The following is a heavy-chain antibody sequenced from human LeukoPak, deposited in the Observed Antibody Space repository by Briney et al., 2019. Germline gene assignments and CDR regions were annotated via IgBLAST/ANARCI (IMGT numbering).Heavy chain of an antibody. V-gene: IGHV4-59*11. CDR3: ARDTYYTSGTYIDYFDS. CDR1: GGSMSSHY. CDR2: ISHGGQT. Sequence: SETLSLTCTVSGGSMSSHYWSWVRQPPGKALEWIGYISHGGQTLSNTSLSSRVTISVDTSNNQFSLKLTSVTAAGTAVYFCARDTYYTSGTYIDYFDSWGQGALVTVSS. D-gene: IGHD3-10*01. J-gene: IGHJ4*02.